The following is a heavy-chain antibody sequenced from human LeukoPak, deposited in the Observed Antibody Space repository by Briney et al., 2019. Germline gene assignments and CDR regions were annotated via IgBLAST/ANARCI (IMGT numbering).Heavy chain of an antibody. CDR1: GYTLTELS. V-gene: IGHV1-24*01. Sequence: ASVKVSCKVSGYTLTELSMHWVRQAPGKGLEWMGGFDPEDGETIYAQKFQGRVTITADESTSTAYMELSSLRSEDTAVYYCACSSSSLKFDYWGQGTLVTVSS. CDR3: ACSSSSLKFDY. D-gene: IGHD6-6*01. CDR2: FDPEDGET. J-gene: IGHJ4*02.